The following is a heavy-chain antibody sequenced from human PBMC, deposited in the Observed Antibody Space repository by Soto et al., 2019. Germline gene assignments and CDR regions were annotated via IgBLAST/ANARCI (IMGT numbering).Heavy chain of an antibody. CDR2: IYWDDDK. CDR3: AHRVLRTVFGLVTTTAIYFDF. CDR1: GFSLTTSGVG. D-gene: IGHD3-3*01. Sequence: QITLNESGPTQVKPRQTLTLTCTFSGFSLTTSGVGVGWIRQSPGKAPEWLELIYWDDDKGYSPSLKSRLTIAKDTSNNQVVLTMADLDTADTATYYCAHRVLRTVFGLVTTTAIYFDFWGQGTPVAVSS. J-gene: IGHJ4*02. V-gene: IGHV2-5*02.